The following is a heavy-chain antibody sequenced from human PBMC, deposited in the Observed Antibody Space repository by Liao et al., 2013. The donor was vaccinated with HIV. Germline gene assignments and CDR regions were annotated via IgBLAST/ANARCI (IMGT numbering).Heavy chain of an antibody. V-gene: IGHV4-39*07. Sequence: QLHLQESGPGLVKPSETLSLTCTVSGASISSSSYYWGWIRQPPGKGLEWIGSIYYSGSTYDNPSLKSRVTMSVNMSKNQFSLKLSSVTAADTAVYYCARCPIPRRRDGNNYFTSSYYYYDVSG. J-gene: IGHJ6*01. CDR3: ARCPIPRRRDGNNYFTSSYYYYDV. D-gene: IGHD5-24*01. CDR2: IYYSGST. CDR1: GASISSSSYY.